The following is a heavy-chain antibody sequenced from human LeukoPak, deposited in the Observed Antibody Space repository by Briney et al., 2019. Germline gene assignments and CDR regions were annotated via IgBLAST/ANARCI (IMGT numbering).Heavy chain of an antibody. V-gene: IGHV3-53*01. CDR1: GFTVSSNY. CDR2: IYSGGST. J-gene: IGHJ4*02. D-gene: IGHD3-10*01. CDR3: AADFPSVD. Sequence: QPGGSQRLSCAASGFTVSSNYMSWVRQAPGKGLEWVSIIYSGGSTYYADSVKGRFTISRDDSKNTLYLQMNSLRAEDTAVYYCAADFPSVDWGQGTLVTVSS.